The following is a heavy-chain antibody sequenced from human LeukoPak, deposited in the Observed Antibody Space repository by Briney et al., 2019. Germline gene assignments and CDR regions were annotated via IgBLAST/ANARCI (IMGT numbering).Heavy chain of an antibody. CDR3: ASATLRCSGGSCHEMDV. Sequence: ASVKVSCKASGGTFSSYTISWVRQAPGQGLEWMGGIIPLFGTPDYAQKFQDRLTITADKSTSTAYMELSSLRSEDTAVYYCASATLRCSGGSCHEMDVWGKGTTVTVSS. J-gene: IGHJ6*04. CDR1: GGTFSSYT. D-gene: IGHD2-15*01. V-gene: IGHV1-69*06. CDR2: IIPLFGTP.